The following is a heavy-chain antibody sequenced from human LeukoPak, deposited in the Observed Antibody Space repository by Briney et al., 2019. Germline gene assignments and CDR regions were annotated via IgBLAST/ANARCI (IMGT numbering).Heavy chain of an antibody. CDR1: GGSISSYY. J-gene: IGHJ6*03. CDR2: IYYSGST. V-gene: IGHV4-59*01. Sequence: SETLSLTCTVSGGSISSYYWSWIRQPPGKGLEWIGYIYYSGSTTYNPSLKSGVTISVDTSKKQFSLKLSSVTAADTAVYYCARKGNYYYYMDVWGKGTTVTVSS. D-gene: IGHD3-10*01. CDR3: ARKGNYYYYMDV.